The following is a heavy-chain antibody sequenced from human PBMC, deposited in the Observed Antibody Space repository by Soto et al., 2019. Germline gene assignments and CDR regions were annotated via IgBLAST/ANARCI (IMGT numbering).Heavy chain of an antibody. D-gene: IGHD6-19*01. CDR1: GYSFSSYW. J-gene: IGHJ6*02. V-gene: IGHV5-10-1*01. Sequence: GESLKISCKGSGYSFSSYWISWVRQMPGKGLEWMGRIDPSDSYTNYSPSFQGHVTISADKSISTAYLQWSSLKASDTAMYYCARSRRGAYSSGWYSLSGYYNYGIDVWGQGTTVTVSS. CDR3: ARSRRGAYSSGWYSLSGYYNYGIDV. CDR2: IDPSDSYT.